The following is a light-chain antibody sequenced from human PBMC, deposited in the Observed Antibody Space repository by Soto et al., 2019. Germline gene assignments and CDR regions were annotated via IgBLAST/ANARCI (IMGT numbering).Light chain of an antibody. CDR1: QSVASS. Sequence: EIVLMQSPGTLSLSPGERGTLSCRVSQSVASSLAWYQQKPGQAPRLLIYDAFNRATGIPDRFSGSGSGKDFTLTLSRLEPEEFAVYYCQQYVNSPLTFGGGTKVEIK. CDR2: DAF. CDR3: QQYVNSPLT. V-gene: IGKV3-20*01. J-gene: IGKJ4*01.